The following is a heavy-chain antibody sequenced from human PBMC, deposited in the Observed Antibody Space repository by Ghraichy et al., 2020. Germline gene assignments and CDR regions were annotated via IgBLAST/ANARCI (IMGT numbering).Heavy chain of an antibody. Sequence: GGSLRLSCAASGFTFSSYAMSWVRQAPGKGLEWVSAISGSGGSTYYADSVKGRFTISRDNSKNTLYLQMNSLRAEDTAVYYCAKATGAVAPGSGWYYFDYWGQGTLVTVSS. CDR1: GFTFSSYA. CDR2: ISGSGGST. D-gene: IGHD6-19*01. CDR3: AKATGAVAPGSGWYYFDY. V-gene: IGHV3-23*01. J-gene: IGHJ4*02.